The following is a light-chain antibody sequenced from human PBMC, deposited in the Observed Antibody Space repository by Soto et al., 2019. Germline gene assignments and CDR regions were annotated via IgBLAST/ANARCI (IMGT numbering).Light chain of an antibody. CDR1: RIGRES. J-gene: IGLJ1*01. CDR3: QLWDSSSANNV. CDR2: DDS. V-gene: IGLV3-21*02. Sequence: SYELTQPPSESVAPGQTARITCGGNRIGRESVHWYRQRPGQAPVLVVCDDSGRPSGIPERFSGSKSGNTATLTISRVAAGDEADYYCQLWDSSSANNVFGSGTKGTVL.